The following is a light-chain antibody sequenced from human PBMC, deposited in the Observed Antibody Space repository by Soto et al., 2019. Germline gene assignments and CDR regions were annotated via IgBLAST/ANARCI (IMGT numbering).Light chain of an antibody. Sequence: EIVMTQSPATLSVSPGERATLSCWASQSVGGHLAWYQQKPGQAPRLLLYGASTRAPGIPARFSGSGSGTEFTLTISSLQSEDFAVYYCQQYNNWRTFGQGTKVDIK. CDR2: GAS. CDR3: QQYNNWRT. CDR1: QSVGGH. V-gene: IGKV3-15*01. J-gene: IGKJ1*01.